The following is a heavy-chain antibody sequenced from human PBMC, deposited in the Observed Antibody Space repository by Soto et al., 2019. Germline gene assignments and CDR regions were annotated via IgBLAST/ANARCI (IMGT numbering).Heavy chain of an antibody. CDR2: IYYSGST. V-gene: IGHV4-30-4*01. CDR1: GDSISSGDYY. Sequence: QVQLQESGPGLVKPSQTLSLTCTVSGDSISSGDYYWSWIRQPPGKGLEWIGYIYYSGSTYYNPSLKSPVXXXVXXSQNQFSLKLSSVTAADTAVYYCARDIVLVPFFFGYYGMDVWGQGITVTVSS. J-gene: IGHJ6*02. D-gene: IGHD2-2*01. CDR3: ARDIVLVPFFFGYYGMDV.